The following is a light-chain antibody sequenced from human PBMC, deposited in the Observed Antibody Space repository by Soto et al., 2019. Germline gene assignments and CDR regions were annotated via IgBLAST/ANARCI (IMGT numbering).Light chain of an antibody. J-gene: IGLJ1*01. Sequence: QSVLTQPPSASGSPGQSVTISCTGTSSDVGAYNYDSWYQQHPVKAPTLLLYHVTKRPSGGPDRFSASKSGNTAHLTVSGLQAEDEADYYCSSKVGNTFSVFGTGTKLTVL. CDR1: SSDVGAYNY. V-gene: IGLV2-8*01. CDR3: SSKVGNTFSV. CDR2: HVT.